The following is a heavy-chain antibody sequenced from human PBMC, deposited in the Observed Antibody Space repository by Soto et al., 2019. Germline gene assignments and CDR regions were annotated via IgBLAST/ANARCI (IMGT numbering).Heavy chain of an antibody. CDR1: GYTFTSYD. D-gene: IGHD4-17*01. Sequence: QVQLVQSGAEVKKPGASVKVSCKASGYTFTSYDINWVRQATGQGLEWMGWMNPHSGNTGYAQKVQGRVTKTRNTSISTAYMELSSLRSEDTAVYYCARGPRVTTAEFFQHWGQGTLVTVS. V-gene: IGHV1-8*01. CDR2: MNPHSGNT. CDR3: ARGPRVTTAEFFQH. J-gene: IGHJ1*01.